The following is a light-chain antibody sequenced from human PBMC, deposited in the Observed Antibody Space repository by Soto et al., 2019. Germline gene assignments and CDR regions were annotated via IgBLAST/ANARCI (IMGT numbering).Light chain of an antibody. V-gene: IGKV1-5*01. CDR2: DAS. CDR1: QSIRSW. CDR3: QQYNSYSWT. J-gene: IGKJ1*01. Sequence: DIQMTQSPSTLSASVGDRVTITCRASQSIRSWLAWYQQKPGKAPKLLIYDASSLESGVPSRFSGSGSGTEFTLTISSLQPDEFATYYCQQYNSYSWTFGQGTKVEIK.